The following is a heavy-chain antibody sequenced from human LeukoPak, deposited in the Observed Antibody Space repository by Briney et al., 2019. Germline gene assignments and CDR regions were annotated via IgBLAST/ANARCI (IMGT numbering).Heavy chain of an antibody. J-gene: IGHJ4*02. CDR2: ISAYNGST. V-gene: IGHV1-18*01. CDR3: ARGDYYGSGTYYKKTVDY. CDR1: GYTFTSYG. D-gene: IGHD3-10*01. Sequence: ASVKVSCKASGYTFTSYGINWVRQAPGQGLEWMGWISAYNGSTNYAQKLQGRVTMTTDTSTSTAYMELRSLRSDDTAVYYCARGDYYGSGTYYKKTVDYWGQGTLVTVSS.